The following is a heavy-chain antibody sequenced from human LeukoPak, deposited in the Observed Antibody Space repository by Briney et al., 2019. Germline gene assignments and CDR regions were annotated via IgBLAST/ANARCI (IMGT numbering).Heavy chain of an antibody. J-gene: IGHJ4*02. D-gene: IGHD3-22*01. CDR3: AKGNYYDILGYFDY. V-gene: IGHV3-23*01. CDR2: ISGGGGST. Sequence: QTGGSLRLSCAASGFTFSSSAMTWVRQAPGKGLEWVSLISGGGGSTNSADSVKGRFTISRDNSKNTLYLQMNSLRAEDTAVYYCAKGNYYDILGYFDYWGQGTLVTVSS. CDR1: GFTFSSSA.